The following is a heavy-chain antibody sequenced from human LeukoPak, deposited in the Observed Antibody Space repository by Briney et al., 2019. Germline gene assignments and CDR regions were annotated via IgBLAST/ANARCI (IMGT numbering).Heavy chain of an antibody. CDR3: ARDYYGSGIDY. J-gene: IGHJ4*02. D-gene: IGHD3-10*01. V-gene: IGHV3-21*06. CDR1: GFTFSSYN. CDR2: ISSSSTYI. Sequence: GGSLRLSCAASGFTFSSYNMNWVRQAPGKGLEWVSFISSSSTYIYYADSLKGRFTISRDNAKNSLYLQMNSLRAEDTAVYYCARDYYGSGIDYWGQGTLVTVSS.